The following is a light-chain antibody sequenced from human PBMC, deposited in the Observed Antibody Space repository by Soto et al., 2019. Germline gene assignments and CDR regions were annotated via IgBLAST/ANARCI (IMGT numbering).Light chain of an antibody. CDR3: STWDDTLDAYD. J-gene: IGLJ1*01. Sequence: QSVLPQPPSASAPPGQRVTISCSGGSSNIGDNPVNWYQHLPGAAPTLLIYNNNQRPSGVPDRFSGSKSGASASLAISGLRSEDEADYYCSTWDDTLDAYDFGTGTKLTVL. CDR2: NNN. CDR1: SSNIGDNP. V-gene: IGLV1-44*01.